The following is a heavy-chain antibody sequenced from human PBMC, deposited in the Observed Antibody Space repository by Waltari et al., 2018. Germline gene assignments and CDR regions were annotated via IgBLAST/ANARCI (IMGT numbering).Heavy chain of an antibody. CDR2: SYYSVGT. Sequence: QVQLQESGPGLVKPSETLSLTCTVSGGSITSHYWSWIRQPPGKGLECIGYSYYSVGTKYNPDRKSRVTRSVVTAKHPFSRKLSSVPAADTAVYYWATLIVGAATGYYFDYWGQGTLVTVSS. CDR1: GGSITSHY. V-gene: IGHV4-59*11. J-gene: IGHJ4*02. D-gene: IGHD1-26*01. CDR3: ATLIVGAATGYYFDY.